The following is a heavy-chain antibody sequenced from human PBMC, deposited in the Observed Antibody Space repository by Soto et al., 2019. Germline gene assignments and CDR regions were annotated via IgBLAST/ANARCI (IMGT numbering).Heavy chain of an antibody. CDR3: ARVGDMAYKD. V-gene: IGHV3-11*01. CDR2: ISSSGTTI. J-gene: IGHJ4*02. Sequence: QVQLVESGGGLVKPGGSLRLSCAGSGFTFSDHYMTWIRQAPGKGLEWLSYISSSGTTIYYAESVRGRFTISRDNAKNSLYLQMNSLRVEDSAVYYCARVGDMAYKDWGQGTLVTVSP. D-gene: IGHD3-3*01. CDR1: GFTFSDHY.